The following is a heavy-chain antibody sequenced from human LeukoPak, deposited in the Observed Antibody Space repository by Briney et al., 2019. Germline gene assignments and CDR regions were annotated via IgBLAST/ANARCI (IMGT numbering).Heavy chain of an antibody. CDR3: ARLTVVTPFSDY. Sequence: ASVKVSCKASGGTFSSYAISWVRRAPGQGLEWMGRIIPILGIANYAQKFQGRVTITADKSTSTAYMELSSLRSEDTAVYYCARLTVVTPFSDYWGQGTLVTVSS. CDR1: GGTFSSYA. J-gene: IGHJ4*02. V-gene: IGHV1-69*04. D-gene: IGHD2-21*02. CDR2: IIPILGIA.